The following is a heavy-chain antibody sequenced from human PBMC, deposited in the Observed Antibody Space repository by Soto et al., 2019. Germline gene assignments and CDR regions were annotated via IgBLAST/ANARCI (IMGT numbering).Heavy chain of an antibody. J-gene: IGHJ4*02. Sequence: GASVKVSCKASGYTFTSYDINWVRQATGQGLEWMGWMNPNSGNTGYAQKFQGRVTMTRNTSISTAYMELSSLRSEDTAVYYCARGLKVWGSYRYSSLGYWGQGTLVTVSS. CDR3: ARGLKVWGSYRYSSLGY. CDR2: MNPNSGNT. V-gene: IGHV1-8*01. CDR1: GYTFTSYD. D-gene: IGHD3-16*02.